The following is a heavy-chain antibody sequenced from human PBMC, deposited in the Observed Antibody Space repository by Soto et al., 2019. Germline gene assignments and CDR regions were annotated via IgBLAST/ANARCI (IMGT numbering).Heavy chain of an antibody. D-gene: IGHD6-19*01. V-gene: IGHV5-51*01. J-gene: IGHJ4*02. CDR1: GYSFTRYW. CDR2: IYPGDSDT. Sequence: GESLKISCKGSGYSFTRYWIGWVRQMPGRGLEWMGIIYPGDSDTRYSPSFQGQVTISADTSISTAYLQWSSLKASDTAMYYCARSIAVAGTQFDYWGQGTLVTASS. CDR3: ARSIAVAGTQFDY.